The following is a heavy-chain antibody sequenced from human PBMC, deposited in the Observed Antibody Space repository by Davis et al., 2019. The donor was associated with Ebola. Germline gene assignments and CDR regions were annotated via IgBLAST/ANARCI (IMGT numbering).Heavy chain of an antibody. CDR2: IHYLGNT. V-gene: IGHV4-59*01. Sequence: SETLSLTCTVSGCSISSYYWSWIRQPPGKGLEWIGHIHYLGNTNYNPSRKSRVTMSVDTSKNQFSLKLSSVTAADTAVYYCARGNYGDYIVLYYYNMDVWGQGTTVTVSS. D-gene: IGHD4-17*01. J-gene: IGHJ6*02. CDR1: GCSISSYY. CDR3: ARGNYGDYIVLYYYNMDV.